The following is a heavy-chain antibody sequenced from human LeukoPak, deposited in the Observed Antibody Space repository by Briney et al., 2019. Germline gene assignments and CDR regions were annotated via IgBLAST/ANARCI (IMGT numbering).Heavy chain of an antibody. CDR2: INPNSGGT. D-gene: IGHD2-15*01. CDR1: GYTFTGYY. J-gene: IGHJ6*02. Sequence: ASVKVSCKASGYTFTGYYMHWVRQAPGQGLAWMGWINPNSGGTNYAQKFQGRVTMTRDTSISTAYMELSRLRSDDTAVYYCASGMGYCSGGSCRNYYYYYGMDVWGQGTTVTVSS. V-gene: IGHV1-2*02. CDR3: ASGMGYCSGGSCRNYYYYYGMDV.